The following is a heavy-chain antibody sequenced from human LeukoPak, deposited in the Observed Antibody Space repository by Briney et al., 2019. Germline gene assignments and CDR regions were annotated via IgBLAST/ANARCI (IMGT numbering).Heavy chain of an antibody. J-gene: IGHJ3*02. D-gene: IGHD2-2*01. V-gene: IGHV1-69*01. CDR3: AREVVPAAIGGGYAFDI. CDR1: GGTFSSYA. Sequence: GASVKVSCKASGGTFSSYAISWVRQAPGQGLEWMGGIIPIFGTANYAQKFQGRVTITADESTSTAYMELSGLRSEDTAVYYCAREVVPAAIGGGYAFDIWGQGTMVTVSS. CDR2: IIPIFGTA.